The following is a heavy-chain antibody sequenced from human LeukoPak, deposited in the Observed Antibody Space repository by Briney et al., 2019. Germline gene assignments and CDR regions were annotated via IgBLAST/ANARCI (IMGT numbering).Heavy chain of an antibody. V-gene: IGHV4-39*01. CDR1: GDSISSSSYY. CDR2: IYYSGST. D-gene: IGHD3-10*01. Sequence: PSETLSLTCTVSGDSISSSSYYWGWIRQPPGKGLEWIGNIYYSGSTYYNPSLKSRVTISVDTSKNQFSLRLYSVTAADTAVYYCARLSLLLWFGELRSKWFDPWGQGTLVTVSS. J-gene: IGHJ5*02. CDR3: ARLSLLLWFGELRSKWFDP.